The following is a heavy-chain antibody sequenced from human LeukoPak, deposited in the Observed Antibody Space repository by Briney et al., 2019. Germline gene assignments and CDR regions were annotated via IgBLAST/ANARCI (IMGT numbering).Heavy chain of an antibody. CDR1: GYTLTELS. Sequence: ASVKVSCKVSGYTLTELSMHWVRQAPGKGLEWMGGFDPEDGETIYAQKFQGRVTMTEDTSTDTAYMELSSLRPEDTAVYYCVKNAKAITISGVPSPAYWGQGALVTVSS. CDR2: FDPEDGET. CDR3: VKNAKAITISGVPSPAY. V-gene: IGHV1-24*01. J-gene: IGHJ4*02. D-gene: IGHD3-3*01.